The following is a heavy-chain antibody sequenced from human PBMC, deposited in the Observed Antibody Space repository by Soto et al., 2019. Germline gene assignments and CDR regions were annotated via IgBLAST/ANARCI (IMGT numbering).Heavy chain of an antibody. D-gene: IGHD6-19*01. CDR2: MSRGGNTI. CDR1: GFTFSDYY. Sequence: GGSLRLSCAASGFTFSDYYMTWIRQAPGKGLEWVSYMSRGGNTIYYADSVKGRFTISRDNAKNSLYLQMNSLRAEDTAIYYCARYNSGSAVYWGQGTLVTVSS. CDR3: ARYNSGSAVY. J-gene: IGHJ4*02. V-gene: IGHV3-11*01.